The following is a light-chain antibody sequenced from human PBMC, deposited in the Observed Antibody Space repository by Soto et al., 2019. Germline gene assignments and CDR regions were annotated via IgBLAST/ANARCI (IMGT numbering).Light chain of an antibody. Sequence: DIQMTQSPSTLSASVGDRVTITCRASQSISCWLAWYQQKPGKAPKLLIYKASSLESGVPPRFSGSGSGTEFTLTISSLQPDDFATYYCQQYNSYWTFGQGTKVEIK. CDR3: QQYNSYWT. CDR2: KAS. J-gene: IGKJ1*01. V-gene: IGKV1-5*03. CDR1: QSISCW.